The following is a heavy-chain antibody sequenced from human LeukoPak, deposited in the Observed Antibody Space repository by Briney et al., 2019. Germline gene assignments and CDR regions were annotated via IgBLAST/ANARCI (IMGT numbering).Heavy chain of an antibody. J-gene: IGHJ5*02. D-gene: IGHD6-13*01. Sequence: GGSLRLSCAASRFTFSSYSVNWVRQAPGKGLEWVSSISSSSSYIYYADSVKGRFTISRDNAKNSLYLQMNSLRAEDTAVYYCARDRSHQRRFHSSREENWFDPWGQGTLVTVSS. CDR2: ISSSSSYI. CDR3: ARDRSHQRRFHSSREENWFDP. V-gene: IGHV3-21*01. CDR1: RFTFSSYS.